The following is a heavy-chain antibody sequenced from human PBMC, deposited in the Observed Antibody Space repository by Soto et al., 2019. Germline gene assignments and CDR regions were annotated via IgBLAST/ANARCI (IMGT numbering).Heavy chain of an antibody. CDR1: GFSFSGFA. V-gene: IGHV3-23*01. CDR3: AKDSMPYSSAYDLDY. CDR2: ITGNGVSI. D-gene: IGHD6-6*01. Sequence: EVQLLESGGGLVQPGGSLRLSCVASGFSFSGFAMSWVRQAPGKGLVWVSSITGNGVSIYYADSVRGRFTISRDNSKNTRYLEMSSLKAEDTARYCCAKDSMPYSSAYDLDYWGRGALVTVSS. J-gene: IGHJ4*02.